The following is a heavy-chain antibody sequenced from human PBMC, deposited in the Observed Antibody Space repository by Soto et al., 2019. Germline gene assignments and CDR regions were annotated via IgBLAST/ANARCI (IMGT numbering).Heavy chain of an antibody. CDR3: AKDRVIQLLPIWPDP. CDR2: VSSDGNNK. J-gene: IGHJ5*02. Sequence: QEHLVESGGGVVQAGTSLRLSCAASGFRFSSYGMHWVRQAPGKGLEWVAFVSSDGNNKYYADSVKGRFTISRDNSKSTLFLQVDSLRVDDTAIYYCAKDRVIQLLPIWPDPWGQGNLVTVSS. D-gene: IGHD2-2*01. CDR1: GFRFSSYG. V-gene: IGHV3-30*18.